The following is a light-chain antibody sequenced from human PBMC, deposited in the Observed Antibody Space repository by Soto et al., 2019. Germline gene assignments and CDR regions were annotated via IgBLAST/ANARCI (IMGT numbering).Light chain of an antibody. V-gene: IGLV2-23*01. CDR3: CSYAGSSNVI. CDR1: SSDVGSYNL. CDR2: EGS. Sequence: QSALTQPASMSGSPGQSITISCTGTSSDVGSYNLVSWYQQHPGKAPKLMIYEGSKRPSGVSNRFSGSKSGNTASLTISGLQAEDEADYYCCSYAGSSNVIFGGGTKLTVL. J-gene: IGLJ2*01.